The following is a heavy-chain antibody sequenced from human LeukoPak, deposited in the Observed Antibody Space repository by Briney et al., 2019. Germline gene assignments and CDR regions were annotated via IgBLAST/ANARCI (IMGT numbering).Heavy chain of an antibody. CDR2: ISGSGGST. CDR1: GFTFSSYW. CDR3: AKDSGVVVPAAITPNWFDP. V-gene: IGHV3-23*01. J-gene: IGHJ5*02. D-gene: IGHD2-2*02. Sequence: PGGSLRLSCAASGFTFSSYWMSWVRQAPGKGLEWVSAISGSGGSTYYADSVKGRFTISRDNSKNTLYLQMNSLRAEDTAVYYCAKDSGVVVPAAITPNWFDPWGQGTLVTVSS.